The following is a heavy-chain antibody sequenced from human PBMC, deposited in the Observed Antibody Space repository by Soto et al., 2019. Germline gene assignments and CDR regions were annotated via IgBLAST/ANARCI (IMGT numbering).Heavy chain of an antibody. V-gene: IGHV4-34*01. Sequence: QVQLQQWGAGLLKPSETLSLTCAVYGGSFSGYYWSWIRQPPGKGLEWIGEINHSGSTNYNPSLKSRVTISVDTSKNQFSLKLSSVTAADTAVYYCARGVNIVVYHIDGDRFDPWGQGTLVTVSS. D-gene: IGHD2-15*01. CDR3: ARGVNIVVYHIDGDRFDP. CDR1: GGSFSGYY. J-gene: IGHJ5*02. CDR2: INHSGST.